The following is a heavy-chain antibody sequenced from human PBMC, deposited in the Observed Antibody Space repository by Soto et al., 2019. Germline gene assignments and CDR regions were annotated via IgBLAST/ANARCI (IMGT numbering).Heavy chain of an antibody. Sequence: EVQLVESGGGLVQPGGSLRLSCAASGFTVSSNYMSWVRQAPGKGLEGVSVMYSGGSTYYADYVKGRFSISRDNSKNTLYLQMNSLRAEDTAVYYCARGGLWVGTLGAFDIWGQGTMVTVSS. CDR2: MYSGGST. CDR1: GFTVSSNY. CDR3: ARGGLWVGTLGAFDI. J-gene: IGHJ3*02. V-gene: IGHV3-66*01. D-gene: IGHD3-10*01.